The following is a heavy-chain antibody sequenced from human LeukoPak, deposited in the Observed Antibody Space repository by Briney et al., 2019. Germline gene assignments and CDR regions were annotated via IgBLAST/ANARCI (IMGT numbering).Heavy chain of an antibody. CDR1: GGSISSYY. CDR3: ARGLAVAGGYYYYGMDV. J-gene: IGHJ6*02. V-gene: IGHV4-4*07. D-gene: IGHD6-19*01. CDR2: IYTSGST. Sequence: SETLSLTCTVSGGSISSYYWSWIRQPAGKGLEWIGRIYTSGSTNYNPSLKSRVTMSVDTSKNQFPLKLSSVTAADTAVYYCARGLAVAGGYYYYGMDVWGQGTTVNVSS.